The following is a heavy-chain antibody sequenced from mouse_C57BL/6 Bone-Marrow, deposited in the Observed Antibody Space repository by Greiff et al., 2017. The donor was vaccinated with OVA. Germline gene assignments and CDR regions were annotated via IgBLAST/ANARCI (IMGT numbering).Heavy chain of an antibody. Sequence: EVMLVESGGGLVQSGRSLRLSCATSGFTFSDFYMAWVRQAPGKGLEWIAASRNKANDYTSESSAPVKGRFTVSRDTSQSILYLQMDALRAEDTAIYYCARDDDYDEGFAYWGQGTLVTVSA. D-gene: IGHD2-4*01. CDR2: SRNKANDYTS. CDR3: ARDDDYDEGFAY. J-gene: IGHJ3*01. V-gene: IGHV7-1*01. CDR1: GFTFSDFY.